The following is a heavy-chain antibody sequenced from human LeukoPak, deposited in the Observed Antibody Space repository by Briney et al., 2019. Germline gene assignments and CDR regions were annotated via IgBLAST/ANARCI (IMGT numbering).Heavy chain of an antibody. D-gene: IGHD2-8*01. CDR3: ARSGYCTNGVCSPLRTTKYYYYYMDV. V-gene: IGHV1-69*06. CDR1: GYTFTSYD. CDR2: IIPIFGTA. J-gene: IGHJ6*03. Sequence: GASVKVSCKASGYTFTSYDINWVRQAPGQGLEWMGGIIPIFGTANYAQKFQGRVTITADKSTSTAYMELSSLRSDDTAVYYCARSGYCTNGVCSPLRTTKYYYYYMDVWGKGTTVTVSS.